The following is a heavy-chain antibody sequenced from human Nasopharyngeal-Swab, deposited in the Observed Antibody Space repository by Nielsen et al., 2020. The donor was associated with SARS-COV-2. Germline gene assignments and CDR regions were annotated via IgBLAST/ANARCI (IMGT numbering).Heavy chain of an antibody. CDR1: GFTFSSYW. CDR3: ARDSYYDILTGRDYYYYYGMDV. V-gene: IGHV3-7*01. CDR2: VKQDGSAK. Sequence: GGSLRLSCAASGFTFSSYWMSWVRQAPGQGLEWVATVKQDGSAKYYVDSVKGRFTISRDNAKNSLYLQMNSLRAEDTAVYYCARDSYYDILTGRDYYYYYGMDVWGQGTTVTVSS. J-gene: IGHJ6*02. D-gene: IGHD3-9*01.